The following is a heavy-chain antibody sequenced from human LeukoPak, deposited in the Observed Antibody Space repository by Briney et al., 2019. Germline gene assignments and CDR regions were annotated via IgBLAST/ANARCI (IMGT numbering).Heavy chain of an antibody. CDR3: ARNPAMVRFDY. CDR2: INHSGST. D-gene: IGHD5-18*01. Sequence: PSETLSLTCTVSGGSISSSSYYWGWIRQPPGKGLEWIGEINHSGSTNYNPSLKSRVTISVDTSKNQFSLKLSSVTAADTAVYYCARNPAMVRFDYWGQGTLVTVSS. V-gene: IGHV4-39*07. CDR1: GGSISSSSYY. J-gene: IGHJ4*02.